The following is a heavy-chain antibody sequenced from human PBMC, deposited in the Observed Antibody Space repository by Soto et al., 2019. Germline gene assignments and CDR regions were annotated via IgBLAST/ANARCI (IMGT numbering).Heavy chain of an antibody. Sequence: ASVKVSCKASGGTFSSYTISWVRQAPGQGLEWMGRIIPILGIANYAQKFQGRVTITADKSTSTAYMELSSLRSEDTAVYYCARETRYDFWSGYYGRWGQGTLVTVSS. CDR2: IIPILGIA. CDR1: GGTFSSYT. D-gene: IGHD3-3*01. J-gene: IGHJ4*02. V-gene: IGHV1-69*04. CDR3: ARETRYDFWSGYYGR.